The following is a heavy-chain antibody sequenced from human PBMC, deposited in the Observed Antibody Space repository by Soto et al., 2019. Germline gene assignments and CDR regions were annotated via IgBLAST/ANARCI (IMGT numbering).Heavy chain of an antibody. Sequence: ASVKVSCKASGYTFTSYGISWVRQAPGQGLEWMGWISAYNGNTNYAQRLQGRVTMTTDTSTSTAYMELRSLRSDDTAVYYCARGLIYYFCSFSYNWNYVTVFDYWGQGTLVTVSS. D-gene: IGHD1-7*01. CDR2: ISAYNGNT. CDR3: ARGLIYYFCSFSYNWNYVTVFDY. J-gene: IGHJ4*02. V-gene: IGHV1-18*01. CDR1: GYTFTSYG.